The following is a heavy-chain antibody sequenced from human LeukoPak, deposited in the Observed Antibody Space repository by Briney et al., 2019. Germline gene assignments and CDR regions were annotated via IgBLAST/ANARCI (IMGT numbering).Heavy chain of an antibody. Sequence: GRSLRLSCAASGFTFSSYAMHWVRQAPGKGLEWVAVISYDGSNKYYADSVKGRFTISRDNSKNTLYLQMNSLRAEDTAVYYCARAPGYSSSWYYSDYWGQGTLVTVSS. CDR3: ARAPGYSSSWYYSDY. J-gene: IGHJ4*02. D-gene: IGHD6-13*01. CDR1: GFTFSSYA. V-gene: IGHV3-30*04. CDR2: ISYDGSNK.